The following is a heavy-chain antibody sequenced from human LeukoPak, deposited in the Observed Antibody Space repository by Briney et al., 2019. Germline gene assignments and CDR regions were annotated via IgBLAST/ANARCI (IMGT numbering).Heavy chain of an antibody. V-gene: IGHV3-30*02. CDR2: IRYDGSNK. CDR3: AKDPVDSSSWYDGYFDY. J-gene: IGHJ4*02. Sequence: PGGSLRLSCAASGFTFSSYGMHWVRQAPGKGLEWVAFIRYDGSNKYYADSVKGRFTISRDNSKNTLYLQMNSLRAEDTAVYYCAKDPVDSSSWYDGYFDYWGQGTLVTVSS. D-gene: IGHD6-13*01. CDR1: GFTFSSYG.